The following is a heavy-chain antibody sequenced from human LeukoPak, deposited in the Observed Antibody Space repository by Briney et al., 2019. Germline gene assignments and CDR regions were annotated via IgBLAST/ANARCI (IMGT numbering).Heavy chain of an antibody. V-gene: IGHV4-39*01. CDR1: GGSITTTDFD. CDR2: ISSSGKA. CDR3: ARFKGGTGFDY. D-gene: IGHD1-26*01. Sequence: PSETLSLTCAVSGGSITTTDFDWAWIRQPPGQGFEWIATISSSGKAYYYPSLMSRVTISADTSKNQFSLDVTSVTAADTGLFYCARFKGGTGFDYWGRGILVIVS. J-gene: IGHJ4*02.